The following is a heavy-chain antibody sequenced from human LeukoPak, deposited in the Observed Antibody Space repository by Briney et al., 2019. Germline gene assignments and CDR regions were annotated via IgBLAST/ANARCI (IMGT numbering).Heavy chain of an antibody. D-gene: IGHD2-15*01. J-gene: IGHJ4*02. V-gene: IGHV4-39*01. CDR2: FYYSGFT. CDR1: DDSISRSSYY. CDR3: ARLKVGTAPPDY. Sequence: SETLSQTRSVSDDSISRSSYYWGWIRQPPGKGLEWIGTFYYSGFTYYNPSLKNRVTISVDTSKNQFSLKLSSVTAEDTAVYYCARLKVGTAPPDYSGQGNLVTVSS.